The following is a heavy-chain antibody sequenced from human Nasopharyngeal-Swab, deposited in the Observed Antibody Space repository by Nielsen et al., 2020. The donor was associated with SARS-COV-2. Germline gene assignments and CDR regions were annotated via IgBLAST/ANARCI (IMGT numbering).Heavy chain of an antibody. CDR1: GYSFTRNW. V-gene: IGHV5-51*01. D-gene: IGHD1-1*01. J-gene: IGHJ3*02. Sequence: GESLKISCKGSGYSFTRNWIGWVRQMPGKGLEWMGIIYPGDSDARYSPSFLGQVTTSADKSINTAYLQWSSLKASDTAMYYCARQQIIGTTAPLGPFDIWGQGTMVTVSS. CDR3: ARQQIIGTTAPLGPFDI. CDR2: IYPGDSDA.